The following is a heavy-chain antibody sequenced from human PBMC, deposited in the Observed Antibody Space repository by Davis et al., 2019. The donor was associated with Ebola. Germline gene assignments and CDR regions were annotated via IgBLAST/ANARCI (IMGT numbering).Heavy chain of an antibody. CDR1: GFTFSDYY. Sequence: GESLKISCAASGFTFSDYYMSWIRQAPGKGLEWVSYISSSGSTIYYADSVKGRFTISRDNAKNSLYLQMNSLRAEDTAVYYCNVAVAGSDYWGQGTLVTVSS. V-gene: IGHV3-11*01. J-gene: IGHJ4*02. D-gene: IGHD6-19*01. CDR2: ISSSGSTI. CDR3: NVAVAGSDY.